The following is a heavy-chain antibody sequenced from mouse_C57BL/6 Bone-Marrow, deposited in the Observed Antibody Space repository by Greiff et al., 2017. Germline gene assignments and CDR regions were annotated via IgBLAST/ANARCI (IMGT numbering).Heavy chain of an antibody. CDR2: IYPRSGNT. V-gene: IGHV1-81*01. J-gene: IGHJ1*03. CDR3: ARLGGYYVYWYVDV. Sequence: QVHVKQSGAELARPGASVKLSCKASGYTFTSYGISWVKQRTGQGLEWIGEIYPRSGNTYYNEKFKGKATLTADKSSSTAYMELRSLTSEDSAVXFCARLGGYYVYWYVDVWGTGTTVTVSS. D-gene: IGHD2-3*01. CDR1: GYTFTSYG.